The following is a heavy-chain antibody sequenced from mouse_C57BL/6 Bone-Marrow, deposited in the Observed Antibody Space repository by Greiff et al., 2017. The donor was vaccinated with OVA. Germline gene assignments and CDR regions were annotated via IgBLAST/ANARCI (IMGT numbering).Heavy chain of an antibody. CDR1: GYTFTNYW. V-gene: IGHV1-63*01. J-gene: IGHJ2*01. CDR3: ARSGSRYYFDY. Sequence: VKLMESGAELVRPGTSVKMSCKASGYTFTNYWIGWAKQRPGHGLEWIGDIYPGGGYTNYNEKFKGKATLTADKSSSTAYMQFSSLTSEDSAIYYCARSGSRYYFDYWGQGTTLTVSS. D-gene: IGHD4-1*01. CDR2: IYPGGGYT.